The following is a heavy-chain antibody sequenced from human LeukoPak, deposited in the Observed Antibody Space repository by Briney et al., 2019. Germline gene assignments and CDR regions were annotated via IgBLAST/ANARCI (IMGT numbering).Heavy chain of an antibody. CDR2: ISSSSSYI. CDR3: TRERQNKDFWSGGDY. D-gene: IGHD3-3*01. CDR1: GFPFSTYT. V-gene: IGHV3-21*01. Sequence: GGSLRLSCAASGFPFSTYTMNWVRQAPGKGLEWVSSISSSSSYIYYADSVKGRFTISRDNSKNTLYLQMNSLRAEDTALYYCTRERQNKDFWSGGDYWGQGTLVTVSS. J-gene: IGHJ4*02.